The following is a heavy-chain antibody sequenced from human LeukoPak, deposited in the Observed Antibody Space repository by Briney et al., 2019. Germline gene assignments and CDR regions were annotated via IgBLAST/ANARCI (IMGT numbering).Heavy chain of an antibody. J-gene: IGHJ4*02. Sequence: ASVKVSCKASGYSLTEYGINWVRQAPGQGLEWIGWISAYNGNTNFAPKFQDRVIMTTDTSTSTAYMELRSLRSDDTAVYFCARSGYYFVGFDYWGQGTLVTVSS. D-gene: IGHD3-22*01. V-gene: IGHV1-18*04. CDR3: ARSGYYFVGFDY. CDR2: ISAYNGNT. CDR1: GYSLTEYG.